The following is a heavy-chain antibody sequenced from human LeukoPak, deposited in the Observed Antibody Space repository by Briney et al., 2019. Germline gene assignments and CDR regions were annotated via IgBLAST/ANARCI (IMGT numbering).Heavy chain of an antibody. Sequence: GGSLRLSCAASGFTFSVYFMGWVRQAPGKGLEWVGRIKIEGDSYTTEYSASVKGRFTISRDDSENSLFLKMNSLKTEDTAVYYCVRENWYGFDIWGQGTLVTVSS. V-gene: IGHV3-72*01. J-gene: IGHJ4*02. CDR2: IKIEGDSYTT. CDR3: VRENWYGFDI. D-gene: IGHD1-14*01. CDR1: GFTFSVYF.